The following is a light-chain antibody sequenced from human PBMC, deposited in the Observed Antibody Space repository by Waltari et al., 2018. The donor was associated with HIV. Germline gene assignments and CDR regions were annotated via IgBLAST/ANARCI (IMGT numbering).Light chain of an antibody. CDR3: QQYDSGPRGIT. CDR1: QSISAK. V-gene: IGKV3-15*01. Sequence: EIVMTQSPPTLSVSPGQRVTLSCRASQSISAKVAWYQQRPGQAPRRLISEAATRPPGIPARFSGSGSGTEFTLTISSLQSEDFATYFCQQYDSGPRGITFGQGTMLEIK. J-gene: IGKJ2*01. CDR2: EAA.